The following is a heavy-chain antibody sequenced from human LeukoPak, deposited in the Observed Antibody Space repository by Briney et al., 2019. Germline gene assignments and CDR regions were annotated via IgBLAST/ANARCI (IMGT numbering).Heavy chain of an antibody. CDR3: AKRGTMVRGVTKGYFDY. J-gene: IGHJ4*02. Sequence: GGSLRLSCAASGFTFSDYYMSWVRQAPGKGLEWVSAISGSGGSTYYADSVKGRFTISRDNSKNTLYLQMNSLRAEDTAVYYCAKRGTMVRGVTKGYFDYWGQGTLVTVSS. D-gene: IGHD3-10*01. CDR1: GFTFSDYY. V-gene: IGHV3-23*01. CDR2: ISGSGGST.